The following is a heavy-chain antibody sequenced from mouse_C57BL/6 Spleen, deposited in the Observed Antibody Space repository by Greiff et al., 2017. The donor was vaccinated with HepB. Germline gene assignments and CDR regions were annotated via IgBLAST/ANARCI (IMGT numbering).Heavy chain of an antibody. Sequence: EVKVVESGGGLVKPGGSLKLSCAASGFTFSSYAMSWVRQTPEKRLEWVATISDGGSYTYYPDNVKGRFTISRDNAKNNLYLQMSHLKSEDTAMYYCARDRRGYEYDGAWFAYWGQGTLVTVSA. CDR3: ARDRRGYEYDGAWFAY. D-gene: IGHD2-4*01. V-gene: IGHV5-4*01. J-gene: IGHJ3*01. CDR1: GFTFSSYA. CDR2: ISDGGSYT.